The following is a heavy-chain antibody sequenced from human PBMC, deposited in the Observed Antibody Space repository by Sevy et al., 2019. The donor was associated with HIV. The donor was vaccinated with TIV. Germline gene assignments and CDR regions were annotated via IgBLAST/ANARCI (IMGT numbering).Heavy chain of an antibody. D-gene: IGHD2-8*01. V-gene: IGHV3-23*01. CDR3: AREGCSRPHDY. J-gene: IGHJ4*02. CDR1: GFAFHEYS. Sequence: GGSLRLSCAASGFAFHEYSMSWIRQAPGKGLEWVATLSFGCGKINYADSVKGRFTISRDNSKNSFYLQMDNLRVEDTALYYCAREGCSRPHDYWGQGTGVTVSS. CDR2: LSFGCGKI.